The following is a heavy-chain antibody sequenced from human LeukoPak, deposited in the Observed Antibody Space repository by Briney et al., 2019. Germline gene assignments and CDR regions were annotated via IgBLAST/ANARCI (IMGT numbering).Heavy chain of an antibody. V-gene: IGHV4-4*07. J-gene: IGHJ4*02. CDR2: IYSSRST. D-gene: IGHD2-2*01. CDR3: ARVKASSTSWTFDQ. CDR1: GGTTTSYY. Sequence: SETLSLTCSVSGGTTTSYYWSWIRQSGGQGLEWIGWIYSSRSTVYNPSLNSRLTMSIATSKNQFSLTLKSVTATETAVYYCARVKASSTSWTFDQWGQGALVTVSS.